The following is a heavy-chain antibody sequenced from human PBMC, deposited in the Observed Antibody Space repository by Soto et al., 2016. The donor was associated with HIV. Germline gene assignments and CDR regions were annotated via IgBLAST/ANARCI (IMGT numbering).Heavy chain of an antibody. J-gene: IGHJ6*02. CDR3: ARDRGYYYGSGSSKAVYYYGMDV. Sequence: EVQLVESGGGVVRPGGSLRLSCAASGFTFDDYGMSWVRQAPGKGLKWVSGINWNGGSTSYADSVKGRFTISRDNAKNSLYLQMNSLRAEDTALYYCARDRGYYYGSGSSKAVYYYGMDVWGQGTTVTVS. CDR2: INWNGGST. CDR1: GFTFDDYG. V-gene: IGHV3-20*04. D-gene: IGHD3-10*01.